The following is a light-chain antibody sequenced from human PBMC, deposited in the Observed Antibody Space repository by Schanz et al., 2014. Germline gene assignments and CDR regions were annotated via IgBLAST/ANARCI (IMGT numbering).Light chain of an antibody. J-gene: IGLJ3*02. CDR3: SSCTRRSRVG. CDR1: SSDVGGYNC. V-gene: IGLV2-14*03. Sequence: QSALTQPASVSGSPGQSITISCTGTSSDVGGYNCVSWYQQHPGKAPKLMIYDVTSRPSGVSDRFSASKSGNTASLTISGRQAEDEADYCCSSCTRRSRVGFGRGAK. CDR2: DVT.